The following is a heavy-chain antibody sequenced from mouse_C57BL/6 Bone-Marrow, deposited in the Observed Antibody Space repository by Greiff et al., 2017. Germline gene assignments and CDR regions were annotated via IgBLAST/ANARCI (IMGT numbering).Heavy chain of an antibody. CDR1: GYAFSSSW. D-gene: IGHD1-1*01. CDR3: ARSKINYGFFAY. J-gene: IGHJ3*01. CDR2: IYPGDGDP. V-gene: IGHV1-82*01. Sequence: QVHVKQSGPELVQPGASVKISCTASGYAFSSSWMNWVKQRPGKGLEWIGRIYPGDGDPNSNGKFKGKATLTVDKSSSTAYMQLSSLTSEDSAVYFCARSKINYGFFAYWGQGTLVTVSA.